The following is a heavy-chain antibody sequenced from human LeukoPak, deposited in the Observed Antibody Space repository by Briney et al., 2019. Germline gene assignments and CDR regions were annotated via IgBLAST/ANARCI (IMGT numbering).Heavy chain of an antibody. CDR3: ARETTRSGWSQYYYYYGMDV. V-gene: IGHV1-18*01. Sequence: ASVKVSCMASVYTFTSYGISWVRQTPGQGHEWMGWISAYNGNTNYAQKLQGRVTMTTDTSTSTAYMELRSLRSDDTAVYYCARETTRSGWSQYYYYYGMDVWGQGTTVTVSS. D-gene: IGHD6-19*01. CDR1: VYTFTSYG. J-gene: IGHJ6*02. CDR2: ISAYNGNT.